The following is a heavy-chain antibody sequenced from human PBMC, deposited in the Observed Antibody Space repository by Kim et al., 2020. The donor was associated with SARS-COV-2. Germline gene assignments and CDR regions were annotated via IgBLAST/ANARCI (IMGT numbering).Heavy chain of an antibody. CDR3: AKDSDYGSGTLRIGTFDI. J-gene: IGHJ3*02. V-gene: IGHV3-48*03. CDR1: GFTFSSYA. D-gene: IGHD3-10*01. CDR2: ISSGGSTI. Sequence: GGSLRLSCAASGFTFSSYAMNWVRQAPGKGLEWVSYISSGGSTIYYADSVKGRFTISRDNAKNSLYLQMNSLRAEDTAVYYCAKDSDYGSGTLRIGTFDIWGQGTKVTVSP.